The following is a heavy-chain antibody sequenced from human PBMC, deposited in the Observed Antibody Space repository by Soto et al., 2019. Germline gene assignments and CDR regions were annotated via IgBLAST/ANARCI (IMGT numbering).Heavy chain of an antibody. Sequence: SETLSLTCAVYGGSFSGYYWSWIRQPPGKGLEWIGEINHSGSTNYNPSLKSRVTISVDTSKNQFSLKLSSVTAADTAVYYCARGGVVPAATFNYYYYMDVWGKGTTGTVSS. CDR2: INHSGST. J-gene: IGHJ6*03. CDR3: ARGGVVPAATFNYYYYMDV. CDR1: GGSFSGYY. V-gene: IGHV4-34*01. D-gene: IGHD2-2*01.